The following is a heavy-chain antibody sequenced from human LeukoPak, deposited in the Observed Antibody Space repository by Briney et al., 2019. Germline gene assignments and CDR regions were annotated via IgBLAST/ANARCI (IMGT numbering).Heavy chain of an antibody. CDR2: LNPSIRST. CDR3: ASSDCSGGSCFILDY. Sequence: ASVKVSCKASGYTFSTYYLHWVRQAPGQGLERMGILNPSIRSTTYAQTFAGRVTMTSDTSTSTVYMELSRLRSEDTAVYYCASSDCSGGSCFILDYWGQGTLVTVCS. J-gene: IGHJ4*02. D-gene: IGHD2-15*01. V-gene: IGHV1-46*01. CDR1: GYTFSTYY.